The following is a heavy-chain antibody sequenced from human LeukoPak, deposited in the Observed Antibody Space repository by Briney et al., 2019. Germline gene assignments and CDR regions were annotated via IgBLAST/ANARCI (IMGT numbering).Heavy chain of an antibody. CDR1: GYTFTAYK. Sequence: ASVKVSCKASGYTFTAYKVHWVRQAPGQGLEWMGIITISDGATRYTPKLRGRITMTRDTSASTAYLELSSLRPEDTAVYFCARDGGSFSYNMDVWGQGTTVTVSS. V-gene: IGHV1-46*04. D-gene: IGHD1-26*01. J-gene: IGHJ6*02. CDR3: ARDGGSFSYNMDV. CDR2: ITISDGAT.